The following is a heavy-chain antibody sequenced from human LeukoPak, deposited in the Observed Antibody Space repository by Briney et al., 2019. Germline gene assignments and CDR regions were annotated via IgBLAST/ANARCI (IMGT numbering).Heavy chain of an antibody. J-gene: IGHJ4*02. CDR2: INGDGSTT. V-gene: IGHV3-74*01. D-gene: IGHD1-26*01. Sequence: GGSLRLSCAASGFTFSSYWIHWVRQAPGKGLVWVSRINGDGSTTNYADSVKGRFTISRDNAKNTVYLQMNSLTAEDTAVYYCVRGFRGRYCVDSWGQGTLVTVSS. CDR3: VRGFRGRYCVDS. CDR1: GFTFSSYW.